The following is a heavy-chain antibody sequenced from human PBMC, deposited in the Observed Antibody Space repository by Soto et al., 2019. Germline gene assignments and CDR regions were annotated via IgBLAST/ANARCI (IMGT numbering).Heavy chain of an antibody. CDR1: GFSLSTSGVG. Sequence: QITLKESGPTLVKPTQTLTLTSTFSGFSLSTSGVGVGWIRQPPGKALEWLALIYWDDDKRYSPSLKSRLTIAMDTSKNQVVLTMTNMDPVDTATYYCAHMRTVTALDYWGQGTLVTVSS. CDR3: AHMRTVTALDY. D-gene: IGHD2-21*02. CDR2: IYWDDDK. J-gene: IGHJ4*02. V-gene: IGHV2-5*02.